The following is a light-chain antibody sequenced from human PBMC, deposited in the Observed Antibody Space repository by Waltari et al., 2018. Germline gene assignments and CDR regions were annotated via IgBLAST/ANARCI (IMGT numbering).Light chain of an antibody. J-gene: IGLJ1*01. CDR3: CSYAGRYTNYV. V-gene: IGLV2-11*01. Sequence: QSALTQPRSVSGSPGQSVTISCTGTRSDVAAYHYVSWYQQRPGKAPQLIIYDVTERPSGVPDRFSGSKSDNKASLTISGLQADDEADYYCCSYAGRYTNYVFGSGTKVTVL. CDR2: DVT. CDR1: RSDVAAYHY.